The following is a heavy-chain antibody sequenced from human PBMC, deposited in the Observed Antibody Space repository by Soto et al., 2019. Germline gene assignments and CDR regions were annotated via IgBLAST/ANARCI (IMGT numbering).Heavy chain of an antibody. D-gene: IGHD2-15*01. CDR3: ARDPPLHCSGGSCYSQFDP. CDR2: IIPILGIA. Sequence: SVKVSCKASGGTFSSYTISWVRQAPGQGLEWMGRIIPILGIANYAQKFQGRVTITADKSTSTAYMELSSLRSEDTAVYYCARDPPLHCSGGSCYSQFDPWGQGTLVTVSS. J-gene: IGHJ5*02. V-gene: IGHV1-69*04. CDR1: GGTFSSYT.